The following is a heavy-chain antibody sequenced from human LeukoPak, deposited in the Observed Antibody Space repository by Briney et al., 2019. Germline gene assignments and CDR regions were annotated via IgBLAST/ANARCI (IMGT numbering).Heavy chain of an antibody. CDR2: ISSSSSTI. CDR3: ARDHRRRIEDYYDSSGPDY. CDR1: GFTFSSYS. D-gene: IGHD3-22*01. Sequence: PGGSLRLSCAASGFTFSSYSMNWVRQAPGKGLEWVSYISSSSSTIYYADSVKGRFTISRDNAKNSLYLQMNSLRAEDTAVYYCARDHRRRIEDYYDSSGPDYWGQGTLVTVSS. V-gene: IGHV3-48*04. J-gene: IGHJ4*02.